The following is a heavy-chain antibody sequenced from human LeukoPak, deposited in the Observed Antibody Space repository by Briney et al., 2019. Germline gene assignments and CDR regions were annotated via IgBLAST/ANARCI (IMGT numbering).Heavy chain of an antibody. CDR3: ARDRDYGTFDY. D-gene: IGHD4-17*01. CDR2: ISVSGTYI. Sequence: GGSLRLSCAASGFAFSRNGMAWVRQAPGKGLEWVSSISVSGTYIYYSDSVKGRFTISRDNAKNSLYLEMKSLRAEDTAAYFCARDRDYGTFDYWGQGTLVTVSS. J-gene: IGHJ4*02. V-gene: IGHV3-21*01. CDR1: GFAFSRNG.